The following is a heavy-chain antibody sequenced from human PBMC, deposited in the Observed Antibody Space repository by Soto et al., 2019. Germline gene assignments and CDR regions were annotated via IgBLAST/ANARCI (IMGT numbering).Heavy chain of an antibody. CDR2: IWYDGSNK. V-gene: IGHV3-33*01. J-gene: IGHJ6*02. CDR3: AGDVSVVVPAAMGYDYYYYCMDV. D-gene: IGHD2-2*01. CDR1: GFTFSSYG. Sequence: QVQLVESGGGVVQPGRSLRLSCAASGFTFSSYGMHWVRQAPGKGLEWVAVIWYDGSNKYYADSVKGRFTISRDNSKNTLYLQMNSLRAEDTAVYYCAGDVSVVVPAAMGYDYYYYCMDVWGQGTTVTVSS.